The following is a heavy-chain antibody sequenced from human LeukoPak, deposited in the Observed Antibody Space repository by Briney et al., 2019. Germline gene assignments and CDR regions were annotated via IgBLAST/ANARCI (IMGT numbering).Heavy chain of an antibody. CDR3: ARQYYDFWSGYPSYFDY. CDR1: GGTFSSYT. V-gene: IGHV1-69*02. CDR2: IIPILGIA. D-gene: IGHD3-3*01. Sequence: SVMVSCKASGGTFSSYTISWVRQAPGQGLEWMGRIIPILGIANYAQKFQGRVTITADKSTSTAYMELSSLRSEDTAVYYCARQYYDFWSGYPSYFDYWGQGTLVTVSS. J-gene: IGHJ4*02.